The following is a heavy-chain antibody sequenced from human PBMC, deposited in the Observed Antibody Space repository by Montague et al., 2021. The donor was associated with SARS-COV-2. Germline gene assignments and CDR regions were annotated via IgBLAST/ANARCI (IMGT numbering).Heavy chain of an antibody. J-gene: IGHJ3*02. D-gene: IGHD3-22*01. V-gene: IGHV4-31*03. Sequence: TLSLTCTVSGGSISSGGYYWSWIRQHPGKGLEWFGYIYYSGXTXYXXXXKXRVTISVDTSKNQFSLKLSSVTAADTAVYYCARARTRITMIVVVIDAFDIWGQGTMVTVSS. CDR2: IYYSGXT. CDR3: ARARTRITMIVVVIDAFDI. CDR1: GGSISSGGYY.